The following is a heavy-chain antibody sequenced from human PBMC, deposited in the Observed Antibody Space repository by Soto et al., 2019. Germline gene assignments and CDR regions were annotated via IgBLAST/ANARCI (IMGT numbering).Heavy chain of an antibody. D-gene: IGHD3-9*01. J-gene: IGHJ4*02. CDR3: AKEKTDILTAY. V-gene: IGHV3-33*06. CDR2: IWYDGSNK. CDR1: GFNFRNYG. Sequence: QVQLVESGGAVVQPGMSLRLSCAASGFNFRNYGMHWVRQAPGKGLEWVAVIWYDGSNKNYADSVRGRFTISRDNAKNMLYLQMNSLRAEDTAVYYCAKEKTDILTAYWGQGTLVTVS.